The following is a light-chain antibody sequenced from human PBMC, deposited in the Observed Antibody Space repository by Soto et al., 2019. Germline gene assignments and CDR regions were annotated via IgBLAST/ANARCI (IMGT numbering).Light chain of an antibody. V-gene: IGKV3-20*01. J-gene: IGKJ3*01. CDR3: QQYGGSPFT. Sequence: DIVLTQSPGTLSLSPGERATLSCRASQSVSSTYLAWYQQKPGQAPRLLIYGASGRATGIPDRFSGSGSGTDFTLTISRLEPEDFAVYYCQQYGGSPFTFGPGTKVDIK. CDR1: QSVSSTY. CDR2: GAS.